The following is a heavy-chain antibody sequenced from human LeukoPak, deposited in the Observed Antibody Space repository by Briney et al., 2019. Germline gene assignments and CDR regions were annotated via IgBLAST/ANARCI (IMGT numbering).Heavy chain of an antibody. J-gene: IGHJ3*02. V-gene: IGHV3-43*02. CDR2: ISGDGGST. CDR1: VFTFDDYA. D-gene: IGHD5-12*01. Sequence: GGSLRLSCAAPVFTFDDYAMHWVRQAPGKGLEWVSLISGDGGSTYYADSVKGRFTISRDNSKNSLYLQMNSLRTEDTALYYCAKGSRRGSLLYAFDIWGQGTMVTVSS. CDR3: AKGSRRGSLLYAFDI.